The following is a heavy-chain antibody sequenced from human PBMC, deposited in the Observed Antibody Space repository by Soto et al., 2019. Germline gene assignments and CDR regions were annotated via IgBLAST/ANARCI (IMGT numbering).Heavy chain of an antibody. Sequence: SETLSLTCVVPGDSISSSNWWSWVRQPPGKGLEWIGKIYHTGSTNYNPSLKSRVTISADKSKNQVSLKLSSVTAADTAVYYCARGGLGYGSEGYYYAMDVWGQGTTVTVSS. CDR3: ARGGLGYGSEGYYYAMDV. J-gene: IGHJ6*02. CDR2: IYHTGST. D-gene: IGHD3-10*01. V-gene: IGHV4-4*02. CDR1: GDSISSSNW.